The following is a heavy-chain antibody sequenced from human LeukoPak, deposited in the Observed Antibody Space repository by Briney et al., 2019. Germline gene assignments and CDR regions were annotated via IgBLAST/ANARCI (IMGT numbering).Heavy chain of an antibody. CDR2: ISGSGGST. Sequence: PGGSLRLSCAASGFTFSSYAMSWVRQAPGKGLEWVSAISGSGGSTYYADSVKGRFTISRDNSKNTLYLQMNSLRAEDTAVYYCAKDQQWLVRGNWFDPWGQGTLVTVNS. V-gene: IGHV3-23*01. CDR1: GFTFSSYA. D-gene: IGHD6-19*01. J-gene: IGHJ5*02. CDR3: AKDQQWLVRGNWFDP.